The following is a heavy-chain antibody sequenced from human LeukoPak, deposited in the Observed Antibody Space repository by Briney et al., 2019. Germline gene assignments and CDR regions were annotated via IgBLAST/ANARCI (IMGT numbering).Heavy chain of an antibody. D-gene: IGHD3-22*01. J-gene: IGHJ4*02. V-gene: IGHV4-34*01. CDR2: INHSGST. Sequence: SETLSLTCAVYGGSFSGYYWSWIRQPPGKGLEWIGEINHSGSTNYNPSLKSRVTISVDTSMNQFSLKLSSVTAADTAVYYCARGLGDYDSSGYHHDYWGQGTLVTVSS. CDR1: GGSFSGYY. CDR3: ARGLGDYDSSGYHHDY.